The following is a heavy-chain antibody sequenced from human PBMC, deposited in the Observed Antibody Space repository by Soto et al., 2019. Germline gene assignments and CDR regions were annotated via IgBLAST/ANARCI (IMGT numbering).Heavy chain of an antibody. V-gene: IGHV1-2*02. CDR3: ARRKSSGWYSYYFDY. J-gene: IGHJ4*02. CDR2: INPNSGGT. CDR1: GYTFTGYY. Sequence: ASVKVSCKASGYTFTGYYMHLGRQPHGQGLEWMGWINPNSGGTNYAQKFQGRVTMTRDTSISTAYMELSRLRSDDTAVYYCARRKSSGWYSYYFDYWGQGTLVTVSS. D-gene: IGHD6-19*01.